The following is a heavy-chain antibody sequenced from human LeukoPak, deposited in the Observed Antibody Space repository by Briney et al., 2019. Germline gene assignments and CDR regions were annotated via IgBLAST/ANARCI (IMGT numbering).Heavy chain of an antibody. V-gene: IGHV4-59*01. Sequence: SSEPLSLTCTVSGGPISSYYWSWLRQPPGKGLEWIGYIYYSGSTNYNPSLKSRVTISVDTSKNQFSLKLSSVTAADTAVYYCARINSSGYYYRPAAFDIWGQGTMVTVSS. CDR1: GGPISSYY. CDR3: ARINSSGYYYRPAAFDI. J-gene: IGHJ3*02. CDR2: IYYSGST. D-gene: IGHD3-22*01.